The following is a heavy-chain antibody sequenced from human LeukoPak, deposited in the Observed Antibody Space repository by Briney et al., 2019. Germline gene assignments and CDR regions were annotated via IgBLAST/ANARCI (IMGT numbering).Heavy chain of an antibody. Sequence: GGSLRLSCAASGFTFSSYAMSWVRQAPGTGLEWVSSMSASGGSTYYADSMKGRFTVSRDNSKNTLYLQMNSLRAEDTAVYYCAKDSAEQQLVRDFDYWGQGTLVTVSS. CDR2: MSASGGST. V-gene: IGHV3-23*01. J-gene: IGHJ4*02. CDR1: GFTFSSYA. CDR3: AKDSAEQQLVRDFDY. D-gene: IGHD6-13*01.